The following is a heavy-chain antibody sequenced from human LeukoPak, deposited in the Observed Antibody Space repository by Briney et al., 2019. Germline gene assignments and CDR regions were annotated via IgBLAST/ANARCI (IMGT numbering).Heavy chain of an antibody. D-gene: IGHD6-13*01. CDR2: IYYSGST. J-gene: IGHJ5*02. Sequence: SETLSLTCSVSGGSISSSSNYWGWIRQPPGKGLEWIGNIYYSGSTNYNPSLKSRVTISVDTSKNQFSLKLSSVTAADTAVYYCAREVLDSSSWYWGSPTYPPRTNNWFDPWGQGTLVTVSS. CDR1: GGSISSSSNY. CDR3: AREVLDSSSWYWGSPTYPPRTNNWFDP. V-gene: IGHV4-39*07.